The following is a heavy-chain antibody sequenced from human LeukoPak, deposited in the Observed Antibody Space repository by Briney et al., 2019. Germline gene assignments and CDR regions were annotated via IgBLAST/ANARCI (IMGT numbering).Heavy chain of an antibody. V-gene: IGHV3-23*01. Sequence: GGSLRLSCAASGFTFSSYVMSWVRQAPGKGLEWVSAISGSGGSTYYADSVKGRFTISRGNSKNTLYLQMNSLRAEDTAVYYCAKGLSYSKYYDFWSGSGTFDYWGQGTLVTVSS. CDR2: ISGSGGST. D-gene: IGHD3-3*01. CDR3: AKGLSYSKYYDFWSGSGTFDY. CDR1: GFTFSSYV. J-gene: IGHJ4*02.